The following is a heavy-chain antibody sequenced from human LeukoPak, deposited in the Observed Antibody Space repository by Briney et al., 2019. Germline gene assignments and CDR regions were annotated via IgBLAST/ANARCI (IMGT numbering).Heavy chain of an antibody. CDR3: AKDRWYYDSSGYYYYYGMDV. CDR2: ISYDGSNK. Sequence: GGSLRLSCAASGFTFSSYGMHWVRQAPGKGLEWVAVISYDGSNKYYADSVKGRFTISRDNSKNTLYLQMNSLGAEDTAVYYCAKDRWYYDSSGYYYYYGMDVWGQGTTVTVSS. D-gene: IGHD3-22*01. V-gene: IGHV3-30*18. J-gene: IGHJ6*02. CDR1: GFTFSSYG.